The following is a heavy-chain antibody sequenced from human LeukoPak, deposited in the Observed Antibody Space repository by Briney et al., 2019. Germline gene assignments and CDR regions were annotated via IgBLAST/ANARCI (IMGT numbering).Heavy chain of an antibody. J-gene: IGHJ4*02. CDR2: INHSGST. V-gene: IGHV4-39*07. CDR3: ARGRAITMVRGPFPFDY. D-gene: IGHD3-10*01. Sequence: SETLSLTCTVSGGSISSSGYYWGWIRQPPGKGLEWIGEINHSGSTNYNPSLKSRVTISVDTSKNQFSLKLSSVTAADTAVYYCARGRAITMVRGPFPFDYWGQGTLVTVSS. CDR1: GGSISSSGYY.